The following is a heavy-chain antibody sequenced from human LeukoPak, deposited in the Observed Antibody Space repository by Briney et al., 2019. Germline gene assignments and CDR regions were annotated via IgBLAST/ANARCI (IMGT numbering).Heavy chain of an antibody. D-gene: IGHD2-2*01. J-gene: IGHJ4*02. CDR1: GFTFSDCW. V-gene: IGHV3-7*02. CDR2: INQDGGDK. CDR3: ANAKGVWYQLLGDFDY. Sequence: ESGGSLRLSCAASGFTFSDCWMTWVRQAPGKGLEWVANINQDGGDKYYVDSVKGRFTISRDNAKNSLYLQMNSLRAEDTAVYYCANAKGVWYQLLGDFDYWGQGTLVTVSS.